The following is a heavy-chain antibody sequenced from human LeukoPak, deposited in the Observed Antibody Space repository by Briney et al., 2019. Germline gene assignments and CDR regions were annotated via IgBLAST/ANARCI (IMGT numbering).Heavy chain of an antibody. CDR2: IKQDGSEK. CDR1: GFTFSSHW. V-gene: IGHV3-7*04. CDR3: AGGMSIAAPYY. D-gene: IGHD6-6*01. J-gene: IGHJ4*02. Sequence: PGGSLRLSCAASGFTFSSHWMSWVRQAPGKGLEWVANIKQDGSEKYYVDSVKGRFTISRDNSKNTLYLQMNSLRAEDTAVYYCAGGMSIAAPYYWGQGTLVTVSS.